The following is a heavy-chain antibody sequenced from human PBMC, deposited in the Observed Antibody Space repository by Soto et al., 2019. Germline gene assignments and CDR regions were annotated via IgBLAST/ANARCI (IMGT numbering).Heavy chain of an antibody. CDR1: GYTFTSYG. D-gene: IGHD6-19*01. CDR3: ARDRGSGWYKPSQGDY. J-gene: IGHJ4*02. V-gene: IGHV1-18*01. CDR2: ISAYNGNT. Sequence: QVPLVQSGAEVKKPGASVKVSCKASGYTFTSYGISWVRQAPGQGLEWMGWISAYNGNTNYAQKLQGRVTMTTDTSTSTAYMELRSLTPDDTAVYYCARDRGSGWYKPSQGDYWGQGTLVTVSS.